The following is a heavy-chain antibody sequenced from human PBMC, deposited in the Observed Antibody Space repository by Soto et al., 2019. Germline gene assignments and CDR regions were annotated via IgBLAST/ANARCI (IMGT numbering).Heavy chain of an antibody. J-gene: IGHJ4*02. Sequence: EVQLVESGGGLVQPGGSLRLSCTASGFTFSNHWMHWVRQGPGQGLVWVSRINTDGSFRDYADSVRGRFTISRDNAKNTLILQMSSLRAEDTAVYYCVRGTSAWSGKDYWGQGTLVTVSS. CDR2: INTDGSFR. V-gene: IGHV3-74*01. CDR1: GFTFSNHW. D-gene: IGHD6-19*01. CDR3: VRGTSAWSGKDY.